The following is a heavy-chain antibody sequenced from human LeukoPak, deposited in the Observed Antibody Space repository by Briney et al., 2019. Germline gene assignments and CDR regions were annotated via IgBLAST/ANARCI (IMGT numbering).Heavy chain of an antibody. Sequence: SEALSLTCTVSGGSISSSSYYWGWIRQPPGKGLEWIGSIYYSGSTYYNPSLKSRVTISVDTSKNQFSLKLSSVTAADTAVYYCARVRTGYYDFWSGYSPVLFDYWGQGTLVTVSS. CDR3: ARVRTGYYDFWSGYSPVLFDY. D-gene: IGHD3-3*01. CDR2: IYYSGST. J-gene: IGHJ4*02. V-gene: IGHV4-39*07. CDR1: GGSISSSSYY.